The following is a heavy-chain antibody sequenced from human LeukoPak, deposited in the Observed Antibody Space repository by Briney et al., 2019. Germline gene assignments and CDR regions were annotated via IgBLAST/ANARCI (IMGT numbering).Heavy chain of an antibody. J-gene: IGHJ4*02. D-gene: IGHD3-16*01. Sequence: SDTLSLTCAVSGYSISSGYWWGWIRQPPGKGLEWIGYISYSGSTYYNPSLKSRVTISVDRSKNQFSLKLSSVTAADTAVYYCARGGGARFRAFDFWGQGTLVTVSS. CDR3: ARGGGARFRAFDF. V-gene: IGHV4-28*03. CDR2: ISYSGST. CDR1: GYSISSGYW.